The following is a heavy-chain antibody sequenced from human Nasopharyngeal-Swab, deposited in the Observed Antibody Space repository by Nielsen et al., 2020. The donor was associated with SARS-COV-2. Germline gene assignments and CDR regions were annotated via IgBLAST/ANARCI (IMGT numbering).Heavy chain of an antibody. CDR2: IYPGDSDT. CDR1: GYSFSNYW. J-gene: IGHJ4*02. CDR3: ARPTRLWFGELLSPVNYFDY. V-gene: IGHV5-51*01. D-gene: IGHD3-10*01. Sequence: GGSLRLSCKGSGYSFSNYWIAWVRQMPGKGLEWMGIIYPGDSDTRYSPSFQGQVTISADKSISATYLQWSSLKASDTAMYYCARPTRLWFGELLSPVNYFDYWGQGTLVTVSS.